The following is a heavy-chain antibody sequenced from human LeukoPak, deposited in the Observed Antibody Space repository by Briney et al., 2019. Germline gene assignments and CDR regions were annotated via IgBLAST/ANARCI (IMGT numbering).Heavy chain of an antibody. D-gene: IGHD6-13*01. CDR3: ARQPNAASIDY. J-gene: IGHJ4*02. V-gene: IGHV5-51*01. Sequence: GESLKISCKGSGYLFPNYWIGWVRQVPGKGLEWMGLIYPAASDTRYSPSFQGHVTISADNSINTVYLQWSSLKASDTAMYYCARQPNAASIDYWGQGTLVTVSS. CDR1: GYLFPNYW. CDR2: IYPAASDT.